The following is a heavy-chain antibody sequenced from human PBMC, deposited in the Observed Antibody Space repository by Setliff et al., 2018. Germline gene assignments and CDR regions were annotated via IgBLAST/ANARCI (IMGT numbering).Heavy chain of an antibody. CDR3: ARHVGSRSRGYNYYYYYMDV. J-gene: IGHJ6*03. D-gene: IGHD3-10*01. CDR2: IYYTGDP. Sequence: PSETLSLTCTVSGGSLRGNAIFWGWIRQPPGKGLEWIGSIYYTGDPYHNPSLKSRVTMSVDTSRNQLSLKLTSVTAADTAVYYCARHVGSRSRGYNYYYYYMDVWGKGTTVTVSS. V-gene: IGHV4-39*01. CDR1: GGSLRGNAIF.